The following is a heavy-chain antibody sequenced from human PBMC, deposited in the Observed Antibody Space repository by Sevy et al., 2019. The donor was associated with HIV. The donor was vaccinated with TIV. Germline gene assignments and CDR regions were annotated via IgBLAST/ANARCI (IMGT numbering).Heavy chain of an antibody. CDR1: GFIFNSYA. J-gene: IGHJ4*02. Sequence: GGSLRLSCAASGFIFNSYAMSWVRQAPGKGLEWVSTISGHGGSTYYADSVKDRFTISRDNSRKTLDLEMNSLRAEDAAIYYCAGGFWSGFDYWGQGSLVTVSS. D-gene: IGHD3-3*01. CDR2: ISGHGGST. CDR3: AGGFWSGFDY. V-gene: IGHV3-23*01.